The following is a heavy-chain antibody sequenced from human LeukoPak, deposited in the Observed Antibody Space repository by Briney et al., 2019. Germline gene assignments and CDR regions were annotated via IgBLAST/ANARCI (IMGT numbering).Heavy chain of an antibody. V-gene: IGHV3-7*03. Sequence: GGSLRLSCAASGFTFSSYWMSWVRQAPGKGLEWVANIKQDGSEKYYVGSVKGRFTISRDNAKNSLYLQMNSLRAEDTAVYYCARVLAVADSNWFDPWGQGTLVTVSS. CDR1: GFTFSSYW. CDR3: ARVLAVADSNWFDP. J-gene: IGHJ5*02. CDR2: IKQDGSEK. D-gene: IGHD6-19*01.